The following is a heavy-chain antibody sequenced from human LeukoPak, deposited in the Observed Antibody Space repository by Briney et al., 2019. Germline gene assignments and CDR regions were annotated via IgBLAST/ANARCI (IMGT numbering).Heavy chain of an antibody. CDR2: ISPSGGGT. J-gene: IGHJ4*02. V-gene: IGHV3-23*01. D-gene: IGHD3-10*01. CDR1: GFTFSSYG. CDR3: AKGPNYYGSGSPIDY. Sequence: PGGSLRLSCAASGFTFSSYGMNWVRQAPGKGLEWISGISPSGGGTYYADFVKGRFTISRDDSKNTLYLQMNSLRAEDTAVYYCAKGPNYYGSGSPIDYWGQGTLVTVSS.